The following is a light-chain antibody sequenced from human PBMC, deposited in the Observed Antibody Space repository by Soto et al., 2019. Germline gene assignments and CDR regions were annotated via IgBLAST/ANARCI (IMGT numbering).Light chain of an antibody. CDR2: AAS. Sequence: EIVLTQFPGTLSLSPGERATLSCRASQSVGRNYVAWYQQKPGQAPRVIIYAASNRASGIPDRFSGSGSGSDFTLTLSSLEPADFSVYYCLQYGTSPWAFGQGTKVEIK. CDR3: LQYGTSPWA. J-gene: IGKJ1*01. CDR1: QSVGRNY. V-gene: IGKV3-20*01.